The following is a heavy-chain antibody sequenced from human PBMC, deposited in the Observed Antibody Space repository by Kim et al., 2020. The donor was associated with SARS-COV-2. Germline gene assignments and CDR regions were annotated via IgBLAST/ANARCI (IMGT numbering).Heavy chain of an antibody. Sequence: GESLKISCKGSGYSFTSYWIGWVRQMPGKGLEWMGIIYPGDSDTRYSPSFQGQVTISADKSISTAYLQWSSLKASDTAMYYCARQRGYDILTGYSVGDYFDYWGQGTLVTVSS. J-gene: IGHJ4*02. D-gene: IGHD3-9*01. V-gene: IGHV5-51*01. CDR3: ARQRGYDILTGYSVGDYFDY. CDR1: GYSFTSYW. CDR2: IYPGDSDT.